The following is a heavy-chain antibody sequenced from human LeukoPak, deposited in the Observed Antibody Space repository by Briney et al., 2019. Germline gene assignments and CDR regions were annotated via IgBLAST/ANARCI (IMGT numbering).Heavy chain of an antibody. D-gene: IGHD3-9*01. CDR2: ISAYNGNT. V-gene: IGHV1-18*04. CDR3: ARRVELRYFDWLSFFLDY. CDR1: GYTFTSYG. Sequence: GASVKVSCKASGYTFTSYGISWVRQAPGQGLEWMGWISAYNGNTNYAQKLQGRVTMTTDTSTSTAYMELRSLRSDDTAVYYCARRVELRYFDWLSFFLDYWGQETLVTVSS. J-gene: IGHJ4*02.